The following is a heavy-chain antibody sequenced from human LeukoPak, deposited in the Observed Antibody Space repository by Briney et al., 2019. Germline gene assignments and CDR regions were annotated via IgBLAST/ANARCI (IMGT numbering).Heavy chain of an antibody. CDR3: AKDLEVRGVMNY. J-gene: IGHJ4*02. V-gene: IGHV3-33*05. CDR1: GFAFSNYG. CDR2: ISFDGTNK. D-gene: IGHD3-10*01. Sequence: PGGSLRLSCAASGFAFSNYGMHWVRQAPGQGLEWVAVISFDGTNKYYADSLKGRFTISRDNSKNTVYLQMNSLRAEDTAVYYCAKDLEVRGVMNYWGQGTLVTVSS.